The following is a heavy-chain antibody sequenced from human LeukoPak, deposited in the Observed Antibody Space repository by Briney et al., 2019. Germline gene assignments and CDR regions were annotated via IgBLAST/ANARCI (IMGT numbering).Heavy chain of an antibody. J-gene: IGHJ4*02. CDR3: AIPPREWLQTSYYFDY. CDR1: GGTFSSYA. CDR2: IIPILGIA. D-gene: IGHD5-12*01. Sequence: SVKVSCKASGGTFSSYAISWVRQAPGQGLEWMGRIIPILGIANYAQKFQGRVTITADKSTSTAYMELSSLRSEDTAVYYCAIPPREWLQTSYYFDYWGQGTLVTVSS. V-gene: IGHV1-69*04.